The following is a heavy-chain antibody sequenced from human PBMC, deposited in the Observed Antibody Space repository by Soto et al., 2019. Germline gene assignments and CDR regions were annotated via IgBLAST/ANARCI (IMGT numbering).Heavy chain of an antibody. Sequence: GGSLRLSCAASGFTFRSYAMSWVRQAPGKGLEWVSAIGGSSGSTDYADSVKGRFTVSRDNSKNTLFLQMNSLRAEDTAVYYCAKDRSSTSCYAFDYWGQGTLVTVSS. D-gene: IGHD2-2*01. CDR3: AKDRSSTSCYAFDY. CDR1: GFTFRSYA. J-gene: IGHJ4*02. V-gene: IGHV3-23*01. CDR2: IGGSSGST.